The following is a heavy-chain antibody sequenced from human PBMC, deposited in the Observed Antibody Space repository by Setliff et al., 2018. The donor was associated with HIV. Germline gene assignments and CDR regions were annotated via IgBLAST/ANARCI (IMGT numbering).Heavy chain of an antibody. CDR1: GASVNSGNDY. CDR3: ARGHMLITYYYYYYMDV. D-gene: IGHD3-10*02. CDR2: IYYSGST. V-gene: IGHV4-61*10. Sequence: PSETLSLTCTVSGASVNSGNDYWTWIRQAAGKGLEWIGYIYYSGSTNYNPSLKSRVTISVDTSKNQFSLKLSSVTAADTAVYYCARGHMLITYYYYYYMDVWGKGTTVTVSS. J-gene: IGHJ6*03.